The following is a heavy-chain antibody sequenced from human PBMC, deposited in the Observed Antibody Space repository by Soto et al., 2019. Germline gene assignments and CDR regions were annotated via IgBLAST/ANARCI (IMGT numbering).Heavy chain of an antibody. CDR2: IKSKTDGGTT. CDR1: GFTFSNAW. Sequence: GGSLRLSCAASGFTFSNAWMSWVRQAPGKGLEWVGRIKSKTDGGTTGYAAPVKGRFTISRDDSKNTLYLQMNSLKTEDTAVYYCTTDGGIGVVPARYYYYGMDVWGQGTTVTVSS. J-gene: IGHJ6*02. D-gene: IGHD2-2*01. V-gene: IGHV3-15*01. CDR3: TTDGGIGVVPARYYYYGMDV.